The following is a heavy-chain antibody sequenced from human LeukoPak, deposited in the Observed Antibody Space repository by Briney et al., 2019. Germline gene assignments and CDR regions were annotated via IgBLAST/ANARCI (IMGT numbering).Heavy chain of an antibody. V-gene: IGHV3-23*01. Sequence: GGSLRLSCAASGFTFSSYGMSWVRQAPGKGLEWVSGISGSGSGTYYADTVKGRFTISRDNSKNTLHLQMNSLRAEDTAVYYCATHGSAHYYMDVWGKGTTVTISS. CDR2: ISGSGSGT. J-gene: IGHJ6*03. CDR3: ATHGSAHYYMDV. D-gene: IGHD2-2*03. CDR1: GFTFSSYG.